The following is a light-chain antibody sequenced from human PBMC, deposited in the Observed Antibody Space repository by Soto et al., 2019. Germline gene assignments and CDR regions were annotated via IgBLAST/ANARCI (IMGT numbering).Light chain of an antibody. Sequence: DIQMTQSPSSLSASVGDRVTITCRASQTVRTYLNWYQHKPGNAPTLLLYAASTLESAVPPRFSGAGSETDFTLTISGLQPEDLATYYCQQTFSTPITFGQGTRLE. V-gene: IGKV1-39*01. J-gene: IGKJ5*01. CDR2: AAS. CDR3: QQTFSTPIT. CDR1: QTVRTY.